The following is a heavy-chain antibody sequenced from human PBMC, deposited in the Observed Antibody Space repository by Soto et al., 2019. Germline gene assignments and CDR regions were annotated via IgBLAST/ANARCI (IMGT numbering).Heavy chain of an antibody. Sequence: PGGSLRLSCAASGFTFSSYWMSWVRQAPGKGLEWVANIKQDGSEKYYVDSVKGRFTISRDNAKNSLYLQMNSLRAEDTAVYYCARGLSEGDFWSGYYYYGMDVWGQGTTVTVSS. CDR3: ARGLSEGDFWSGYYYYGMDV. J-gene: IGHJ6*02. D-gene: IGHD3-3*01. CDR1: GFTFSSYW. V-gene: IGHV3-7*05. CDR2: IKQDGSEK.